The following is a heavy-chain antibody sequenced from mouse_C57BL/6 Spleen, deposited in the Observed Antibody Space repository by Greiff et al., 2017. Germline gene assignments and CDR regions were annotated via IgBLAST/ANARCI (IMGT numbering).Heavy chain of an antibody. CDR1: GFTFSSYG. CDR3: ARQAAIFAY. J-gene: IGHJ3*01. Sequence: EVQLQESGGDLVKPGGSLKLSCAASGFTFSSYGLSWVRQTPDKRLEWVATISSGGSYTYYPDSVKGRFTISRDNAKNTLYLQMSSLKSEDTAMYYCARQAAIFAYWGQGTLVTVSA. V-gene: IGHV5-6*01. CDR2: ISSGGSYT.